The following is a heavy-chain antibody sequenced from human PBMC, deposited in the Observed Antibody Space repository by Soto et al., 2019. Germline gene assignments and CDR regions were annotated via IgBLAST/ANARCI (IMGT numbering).Heavy chain of an antibody. CDR2: INAGNGNT. D-gene: IGHD3-22*01. Sequence: QIQLMQSGAEVKKPVASVKVSCKASGYTFTSYGIHWVRQAPGQRLEWTGWINAGNGNTKYSEKSQVRVTSTRDTSASTAYLELSSLRSEDTAVYYCARDPNDSSAYYHHYYYGMDVWGQGTTVTVSS. V-gene: IGHV1-3*01. J-gene: IGHJ6*02. CDR3: ARDPNDSSAYYHHYYYGMDV. CDR1: GYTFTSYG.